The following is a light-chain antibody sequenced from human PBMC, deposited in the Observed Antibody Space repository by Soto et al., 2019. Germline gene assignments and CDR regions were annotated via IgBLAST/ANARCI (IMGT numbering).Light chain of an antibody. CDR1: QSVSNN. CDR3: QQYNNWPSIT. CDR2: YAS. J-gene: IGKJ5*01. V-gene: IGKV3-15*01. Sequence: EIMMTQSPATLSVSPGERATLSCRASQSVSNNLAWYQQKPGQAPRLLIYYASTRANGIPARFSCSGSGTELTLTISGLQYEDFGLYFCQQYNNWPSITFGQGTRLESK.